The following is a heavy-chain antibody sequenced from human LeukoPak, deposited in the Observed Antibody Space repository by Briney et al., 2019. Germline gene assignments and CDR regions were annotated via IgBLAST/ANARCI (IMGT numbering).Heavy chain of an antibody. CDR2: MNPNSGNT. V-gene: IGHV1-8*01. CDR3: ARGAGYYGSGSYYTFDY. J-gene: IGHJ4*02. Sequence: ASVKVSCKASGYTFTSYDIYWLRQATGQGLEWMGWMNPNSGNTGYAQKFQGRVTMTRNTSISTAYMELSSLRSEDTAVYYCARGAGYYGSGSYYTFDYWGQGTLVTVSS. CDR1: GYTFTSYD. D-gene: IGHD3-10*01.